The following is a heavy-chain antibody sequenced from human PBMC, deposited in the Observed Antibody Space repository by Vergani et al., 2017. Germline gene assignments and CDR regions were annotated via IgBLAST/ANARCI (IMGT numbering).Heavy chain of an antibody. J-gene: IGHJ4*02. CDR2: INAGNGNT. Sequence: QVQLVQSGAEVKKPGASVKVSCKASGYTFTSYAMHWVRQAPXQRLEWMGWINAGNGNTKYSQKFQGRVTITRDTTASTAYMELSSLRSEDTAVYYCAKDGTDPIDYYDSSGYYCFDYWGQGTLVTVSS. D-gene: IGHD3-22*01. V-gene: IGHV1-3*01. CDR3: AKDGTDPIDYYDSSGYYCFDY. CDR1: GYTFTSYA.